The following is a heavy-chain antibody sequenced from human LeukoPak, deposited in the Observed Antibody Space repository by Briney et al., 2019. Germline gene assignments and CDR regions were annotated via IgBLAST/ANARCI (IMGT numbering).Heavy chain of an antibody. Sequence: PGRSLRLSCAASGFTFSSYGMHWGRQAPGKGLEWGAVISYDGSNKYYADSVKGRFTISRDNSKNTLYLQMNSLRAEDTAVYYCAKDRIVKVAGAFDIWGQGTMVTVSS. V-gene: IGHV3-30*18. CDR2: ISYDGSNK. D-gene: IGHD2-15*01. CDR1: GFTFSSYG. CDR3: AKDRIVKVAGAFDI. J-gene: IGHJ3*02.